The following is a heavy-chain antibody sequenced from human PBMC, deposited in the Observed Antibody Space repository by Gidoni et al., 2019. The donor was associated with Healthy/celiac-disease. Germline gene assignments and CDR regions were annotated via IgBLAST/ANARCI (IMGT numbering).Heavy chain of an antibody. CDR3: ARGSEQWLVPYGMDV. CDR2: IYSSGST. Sequence: QVQLQESGPGLVKPSQTLSLTSTVSGGPISSGGYYWSWIRQHPGKGLEWIGYIYSSGSTYYNPSLKSRVTISVDTSKNQFSLKLSSVTAADTAVYYCARGSEQWLVPYGMDVWGQGTTVTVSS. CDR1: GGPISSGGYY. V-gene: IGHV4-31*03. D-gene: IGHD6-19*01. J-gene: IGHJ6*02.